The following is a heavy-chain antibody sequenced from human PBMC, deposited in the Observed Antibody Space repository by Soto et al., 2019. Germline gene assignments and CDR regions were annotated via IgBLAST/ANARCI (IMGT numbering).Heavy chain of an antibody. Sequence: QVQLQESGPGLVKPSQTLSLTCTVSVDSISSSGYYWSWVRQHPGKRLEWIGNIYNTGSAHSNPSLKSRVTMAVDTSKNQFSLHLRSVTAADTAVYYCARLFKYYDETSGYAEYYFDDWGQGALVTFSS. J-gene: IGHJ4*02. V-gene: IGHV4-31*03. D-gene: IGHD3-22*01. CDR2: IYNTGSA. CDR3: ARLFKYYDETSGYAEYYFDD. CDR1: VDSISSSGYY.